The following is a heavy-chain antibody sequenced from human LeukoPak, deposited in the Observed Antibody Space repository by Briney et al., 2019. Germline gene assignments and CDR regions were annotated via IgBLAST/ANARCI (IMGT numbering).Heavy chain of an antibody. J-gene: IGHJ4*02. CDR3: ARGRGGRTGTTGVDY. D-gene: IGHD1-7*01. CDR1: GYTFTGYY. CDR2: INPNSGGT. Sequence: GAPVKVSCTASGYTFTGYYMHWVRQAPGQGLEWMGWINPNSGGTNYAQKFQGRVTMTRDTSISTAYMELSRLRSDDTAVYYCARGRGGRTGTTGVDYWGQGTLVTVSS. V-gene: IGHV1-2*02.